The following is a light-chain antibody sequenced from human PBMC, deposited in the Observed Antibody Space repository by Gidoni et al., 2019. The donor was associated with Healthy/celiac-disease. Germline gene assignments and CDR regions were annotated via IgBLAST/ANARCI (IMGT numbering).Light chain of an antibody. CDR2: AAS. CDR1: QGISSW. J-gene: IGKJ5*01. CDR3: QQYNSYFIT. V-gene: IGKV1D-16*01. Sequence: IQLTPSPSSLSASGGDRVTITCRASQGISSWLAWYQQKPAKAPKSLIYAASSLQGGVPSRFSGSGSGTDFTLAISSLQPEDFATYYCQQYNSYFITFXXXTRLEIK.